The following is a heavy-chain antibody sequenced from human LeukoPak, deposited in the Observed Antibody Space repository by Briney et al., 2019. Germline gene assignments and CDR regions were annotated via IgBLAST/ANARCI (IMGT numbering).Heavy chain of an antibody. D-gene: IGHD5-18*01. V-gene: IGHV4-59*01. CDR1: GGSIRNYY. J-gene: IGHJ4*02. CDR3: ARAVDTELRLFFDY. Sequence: PSETLSLTCSVSGGSIRNYYWSWFRQPPGKGREWIGYIYYTGTTNYNASLQSRVTISVDTSKNQFSLKVTSVSAEDTAVYYCARAVDTELRLFFDYWGQGTLVTVSS. CDR2: IYYTGTT.